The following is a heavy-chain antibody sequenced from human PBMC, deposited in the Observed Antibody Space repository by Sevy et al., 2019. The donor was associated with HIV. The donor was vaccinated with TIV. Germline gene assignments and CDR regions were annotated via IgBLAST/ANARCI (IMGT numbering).Heavy chain of an antibody. CDR1: GFSFSSYA. Sequence: GGSLRLSCAASGFSFSSYAMNWVRLAPGKGLEWVSSISSTPGYIYYADSVKGRFTISRDNAKNSLYLQMNSLRAEDTAVYYCARHTVTTIRGAFDFGGQGTMVTVSS. D-gene: IGHD4-17*01. CDR2: ISSTPGYI. CDR3: ARHTVTTIRGAFDF. J-gene: IGHJ3*01. V-gene: IGHV3-21*01.